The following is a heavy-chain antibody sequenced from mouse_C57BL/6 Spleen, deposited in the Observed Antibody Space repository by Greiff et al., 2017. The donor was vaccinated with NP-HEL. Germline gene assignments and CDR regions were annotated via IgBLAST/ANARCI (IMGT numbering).Heavy chain of an antibody. V-gene: IGHV1-69*01. D-gene: IGHD1-1*01. CDR1: GYTFTSYW. J-gene: IGHJ1*03. CDR3: ARRGYYGSSYEGYFDV. CDR2: IDPSDSYT. Sequence: QVQLKQPGAELVMPGASVKLSCKASGYTFTSYWMHWVKQRPGQGLEWIGEIDPSDSYTNYNQKFKGKSTLTVDKSSSTAYMQLSSLTSEDSAVYYCARRGYYGSSYEGYFDVWGTGTTVTVSS.